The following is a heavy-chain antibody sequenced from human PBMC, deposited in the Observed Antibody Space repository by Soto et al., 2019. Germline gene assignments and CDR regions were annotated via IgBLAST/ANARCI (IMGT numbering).Heavy chain of an antibody. CDR2: IIPIFGTA. V-gene: IGHV1-69*06. Sequence: SVKDSCNASGCTFSSYPISWVRQAPGQALEWMGGIIPIFGTANYAQKFQGRVTITADKSTSTAYMELSSLRSEDTAVYYCARVAAAGYYYYYYGMDVWGQGTTVTVSS. J-gene: IGHJ6*02. CDR1: GCTFSSYP. D-gene: IGHD6-13*01. CDR3: ARVAAAGYYYYYYGMDV.